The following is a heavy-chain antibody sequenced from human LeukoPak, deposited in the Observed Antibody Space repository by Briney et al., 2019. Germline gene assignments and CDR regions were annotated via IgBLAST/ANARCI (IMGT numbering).Heavy chain of an antibody. D-gene: IGHD3-3*01. CDR2: IIPIFGTA. V-gene: IGHV1-69*05. CDR3: ARSPYYDFWSGYLEYYFDY. J-gene: IGHJ4*02. Sequence: SVKVSCKASGGTFGSYAISWVRQAPGQGLEWMGGIIPIFGTANYAQKFQGRVTITTDESTSTAYMELSSLRSEDTAVYYCARSPYYDFWSGYLEYYFDYWGQGTLVTVSS. CDR1: GGTFGSYA.